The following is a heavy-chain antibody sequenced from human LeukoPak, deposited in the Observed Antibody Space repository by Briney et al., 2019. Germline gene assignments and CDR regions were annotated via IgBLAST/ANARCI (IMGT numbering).Heavy chain of an antibody. CDR2: INHSGST. Sequence: SETLSLTCAVYGGSFSGYYWSWIRHPPGKGLEWIGEINHSGSTNYNPSLKSRATISVDTSKNQFSLKLSSVTAADTAVYYCARGWHSPRLYYDFWSGYYYWGQGTLVTVSS. D-gene: IGHD3-3*01. CDR1: GGSFSGYY. J-gene: IGHJ4*02. V-gene: IGHV4-34*01. CDR3: ARGWHSPRLYYDFWSGYYY.